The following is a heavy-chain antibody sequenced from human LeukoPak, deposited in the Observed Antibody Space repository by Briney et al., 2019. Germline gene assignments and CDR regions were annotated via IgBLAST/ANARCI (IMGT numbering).Heavy chain of an antibody. CDR3: AKVPRGYSYGLYYFDY. CDR2: ISYDGSNK. Sequence: HPGGSLRLSCAASGFTFSSYGMHWVRQAPGKGLEWVAVISYDGSNKYYADSVKGRFTISRDNSKNTLYLQMNSLRAEDTAVYYCAKVPRGYSYGLYYFDYWGQGTLVTVSS. V-gene: IGHV3-30*18. D-gene: IGHD5-18*01. CDR1: GFTFSSYG. J-gene: IGHJ4*02.